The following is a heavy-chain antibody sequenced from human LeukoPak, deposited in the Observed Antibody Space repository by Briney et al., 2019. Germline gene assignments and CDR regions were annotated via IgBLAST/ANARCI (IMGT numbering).Heavy chain of an antibody. CDR2: IYYSGST. J-gene: IGHJ5*02. V-gene: IGHV4-59*12. CDR1: GGSISSYY. CDR3: AKNGQSGFSFDP. Sequence: SETLSLTCTVSGGSISSYYWSWIRQPPGKGLEWIGYIYYSGSTNYNPSLKSRVTISVDTSKNQFSLKLNSVTAADTAVYYCAKNGQSGFSFDPWGQGTLVTVSS. D-gene: IGHD3-3*01.